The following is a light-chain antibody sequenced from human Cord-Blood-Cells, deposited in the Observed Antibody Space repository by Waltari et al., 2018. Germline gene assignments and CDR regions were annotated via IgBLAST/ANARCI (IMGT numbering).Light chain of an antibody. CDR3: QQYNSYPYT. CDR1: QSISSW. V-gene: IGKV1-5*03. J-gene: IGKJ2*01. CDR2: KAS. Sequence: DIQMTQSPSTLSASVGDRVTITCRASQSISSWLAWYQQKPGKAPKLLIYKASSLESGVPSRFSGSGSGTEFALTISSLQPDDFATYYCQQYNSYPYTFGQGTKLEIK.